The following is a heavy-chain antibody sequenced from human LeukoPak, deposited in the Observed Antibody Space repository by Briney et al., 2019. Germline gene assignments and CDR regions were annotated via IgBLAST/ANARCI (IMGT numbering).Heavy chain of an antibody. D-gene: IGHD2-15*01. Sequence: ASVKVSCKASGGTFSSYAISWVRQAPGQGLEWMGGIIPIFGTANYARKFQGRVTITADESTSTAYMELSSLRSEDTAVYYCAREPHLDCSGGSCYSDAFDIWGQGTMVTVSS. CDR2: IIPIFGTA. CDR1: GGTFSSYA. CDR3: AREPHLDCSGGSCYSDAFDI. J-gene: IGHJ3*02. V-gene: IGHV1-69*13.